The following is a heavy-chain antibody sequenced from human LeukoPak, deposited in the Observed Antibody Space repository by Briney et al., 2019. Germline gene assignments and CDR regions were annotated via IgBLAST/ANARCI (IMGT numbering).Heavy chain of an antibody. CDR2: INPSGGST. CDR3: ARDNQPPLGGYSH. V-gene: IGHV1-46*01. Sequence: ASVKVSCKASGYTFTSYYMHWVRQAPGQGLEWMGIINPSGGSTCYAQKFQGRVTMTRDTSTSTVYMELSSLRSEDTAVYYCARDNQPPLGGYSHWGQGTLVTVSS. D-gene: IGHD5-18*01. J-gene: IGHJ4*02. CDR1: GYTFTSYY.